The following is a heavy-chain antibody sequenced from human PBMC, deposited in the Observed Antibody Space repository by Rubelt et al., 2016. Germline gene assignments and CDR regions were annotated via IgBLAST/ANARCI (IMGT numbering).Heavy chain of an antibody. V-gene: IGHV4-34*01. CDR3: ARGAIAYYYDSTYYFDY. Sequence: YNPSLKSRVTISVDTSKNQFSLKLSSVTAADTAVYYCARGAIAYYYDSTYYFDYWGQGTLVTVSS. J-gene: IGHJ4*02. D-gene: IGHD3-22*01.